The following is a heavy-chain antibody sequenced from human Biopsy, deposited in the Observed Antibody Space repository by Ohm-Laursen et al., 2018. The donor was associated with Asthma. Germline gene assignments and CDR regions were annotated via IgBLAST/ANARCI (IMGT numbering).Heavy chain of an antibody. CDR3: ARSDCGSGGYCYIPFYF. D-gene: IGHD2-21*02. CDR1: GFTFDDYA. V-gene: IGHV3-9*01. Sequence: RSLRLSCTASGFTFDDYAMHWVRQAPGKGLEWVSGVSWNSGSIDYADSVKGRFTISRDISKNTLYLQMNSLRAEDTAVYYCARSDCGSGGYCYIPFYFWGQGTLVTVSS. CDR2: VSWNSGSI. J-gene: IGHJ4*02.